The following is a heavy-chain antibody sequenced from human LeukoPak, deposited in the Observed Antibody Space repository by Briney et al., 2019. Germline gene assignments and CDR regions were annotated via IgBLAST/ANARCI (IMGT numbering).Heavy chain of an antibody. CDR1: GFTLSSNY. Sequence: GGSLRLSCAASGFTLSSNYMSWVRQAPGKGLEWVSIIYSSGSTYYADSVKGRFTISKDNSKNTMYLQTNSLRDEDTAVYYCARHLIGDDIWGQGTMVTVSS. CDR2: IYSSGST. V-gene: IGHV3-53*01. CDR3: ARHLIGDDI. J-gene: IGHJ3*02. D-gene: IGHD4-17*01.